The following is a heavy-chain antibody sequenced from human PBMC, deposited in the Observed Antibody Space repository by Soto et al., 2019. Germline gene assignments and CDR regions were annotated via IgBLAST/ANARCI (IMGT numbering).Heavy chain of an antibody. CDR1: GGSFTAYQ. D-gene: IGHD1-1*01. CDR3: ARGWRFDP. J-gene: IGHJ5*02. V-gene: IGHV4-34*01. Sequence: PSETLSLTCGVYGGSFTAYQWNWIRQSPGQGLEWIGEINHSGTTKYNPSLASRIDLSVDTSKKQFSLKMFSVTAAGTAIYYCARGWRFDPWGQGTQVTVSS. CDR2: INHSGTT.